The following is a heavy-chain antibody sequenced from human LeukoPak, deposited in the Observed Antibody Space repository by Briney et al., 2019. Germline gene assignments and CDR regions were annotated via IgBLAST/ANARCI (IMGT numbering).Heavy chain of an antibody. CDR1: GYRFTTYW. CDR3: ATSESQTKFDY. Sequence: GESLKISCKGSGYRFTTYWIGWVRQMPGKGLDWMGNIFPGDSDTTYNPSFQGQVTISADKSINTAYLQWSSLKASDTAMFYCATSESQTKFDYWGQGTLVTVSS. V-gene: IGHV5-51*01. J-gene: IGHJ4*02. D-gene: IGHD1/OR15-1a*01. CDR2: IFPGDSDT.